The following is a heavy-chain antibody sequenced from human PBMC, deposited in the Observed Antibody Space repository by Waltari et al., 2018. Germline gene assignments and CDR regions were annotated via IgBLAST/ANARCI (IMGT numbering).Heavy chain of an antibody. CDR2: INHSGST. D-gene: IGHD6-13*01. CDR1: GGSFSGYY. Sequence: VQLQQWGAGLLKPSETLSLTCAVYGGSFSGYYWSWFRQPPGKGLEWIGEINHSGSTNYNPSLKSRVTISVDTSKNQFSLKLSSVTAADTAVYYCARGYGYSSSWYRYWGQGTLVTVSS. J-gene: IGHJ4*02. V-gene: IGHV4-34*01. CDR3: ARGYGYSSSWYRY.